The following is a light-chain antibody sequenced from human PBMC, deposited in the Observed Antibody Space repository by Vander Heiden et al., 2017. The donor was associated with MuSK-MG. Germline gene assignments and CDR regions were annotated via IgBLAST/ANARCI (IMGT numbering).Light chain of an antibody. Sequence: DIVMTQSPDSLAVSLGERATINCKSSQSVLYSANNKNDLAWYQQKPGQPPKLLMCWASTRESGVPDRFSGSGSGTDFTLTISSLQAEDVAVYYCQQYYSTPITFGQGTRLEIK. J-gene: IGKJ5*01. CDR1: QSVLYSANNKND. CDR2: WAS. V-gene: IGKV4-1*01. CDR3: QQYYSTPIT.